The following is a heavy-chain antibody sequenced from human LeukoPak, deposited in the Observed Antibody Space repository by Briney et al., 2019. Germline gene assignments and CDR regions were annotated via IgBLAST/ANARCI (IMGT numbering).Heavy chain of an antibody. Sequence: SQTLSLTCTVSGGSISSGSYYWSWIRQPAGKGLEWIGRIYTSGSTNYNPSLKSRVTISVDTSKNQFSPNLSSVTAADTAVYYCARGPWKVAGPHGAFDIWGQGTMVTVSS. D-gene: IGHD6-19*01. CDR1: GGSISSGSYY. CDR3: ARGPWKVAGPHGAFDI. CDR2: IYTSGST. V-gene: IGHV4-61*02. J-gene: IGHJ3*02.